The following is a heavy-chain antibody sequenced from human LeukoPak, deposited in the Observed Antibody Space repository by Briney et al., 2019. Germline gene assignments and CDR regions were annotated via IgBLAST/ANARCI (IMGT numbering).Heavy chain of an antibody. CDR1: GFTFSSSN. V-gene: IGHV3-21*01. J-gene: IGHJ4*02. D-gene: IGHD5/OR15-5a*01. Sequence: PGGSLRPSCAASGFTFSSSNMNWVRQSPGRGREWLAWISGSVSWIDLADPVKGRFTISRDNSKKSLYRQVNNLTAEASAMYSCARDRGSVYAHPFDHWGQGTLVTVSS. CDR3: ARDRGSVYAHPFDH. CDR2: ISGSVSWI.